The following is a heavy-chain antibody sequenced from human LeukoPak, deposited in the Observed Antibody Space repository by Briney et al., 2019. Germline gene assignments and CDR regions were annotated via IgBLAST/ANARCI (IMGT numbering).Heavy chain of an antibody. CDR3: AKVAATRHYYYMDV. D-gene: IGHD2-15*01. CDR1: GFTFSSYS. V-gene: IGHV3-21*01. Sequence: NPGGSLRLSCAAFGFTFSSYSMNWVRQAPGKGLEWVSSISSSSSYIYYADSVKGRFTISRDNAKNSLYLQMNSLRAEDTAVYYCAKVAATRHYYYMDVWGKGTTVTVSS. J-gene: IGHJ6*03. CDR2: ISSSSSYI.